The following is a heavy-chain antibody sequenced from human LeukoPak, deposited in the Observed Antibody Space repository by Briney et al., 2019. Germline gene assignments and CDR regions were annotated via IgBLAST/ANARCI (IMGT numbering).Heavy chain of an antibody. D-gene: IGHD5-24*01. CDR3: ARGRWLQSYYFDY. V-gene: IGHV4-39*07. CDR1: GGSIISSSDY. CDR2: IYYTGST. Sequence: SETLSLTCTVSGGSIISSSDYWGWIRQPPGKGLEWIAAIYYTGSTYYNPSLRSRVTISVDTSKNQFSLRLSSVTAADTAVYYCARGRWLQSYYFDYWGQGTLVTVSS. J-gene: IGHJ4*02.